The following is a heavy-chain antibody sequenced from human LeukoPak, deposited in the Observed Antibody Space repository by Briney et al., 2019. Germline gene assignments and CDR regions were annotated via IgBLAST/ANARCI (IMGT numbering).Heavy chain of an antibody. Sequence: PSETLSLTRAVSGASISSGTYSWNWIRQPPGKGLEWIGYIFHSGSTYYNLSLKSRVTVSVDRSKNQFSLKLTSVTAADTAVYYCARAGGAYYDILTGYLLPHYFDYWGQGTLVTVSS. J-gene: IGHJ4*02. CDR1: GASISSGTYS. V-gene: IGHV4-30-2*01. CDR2: IFHSGST. CDR3: ARAGGAYYDILTGYLLPHYFDY. D-gene: IGHD3-9*01.